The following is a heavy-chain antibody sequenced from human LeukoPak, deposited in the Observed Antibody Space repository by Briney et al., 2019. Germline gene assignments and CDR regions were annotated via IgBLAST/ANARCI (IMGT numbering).Heavy chain of an antibody. Sequence: SETLSLTCAVYGGSFSGYYRSWIRQPPGKGLEWIGEINHSGSTNYNPSLKSRVTISVDTSKNQFSLKLSSVTAADTAVYYCARNSGGIAARPFDYWGQGTLVTVSS. CDR2: INHSGST. D-gene: IGHD6-6*01. V-gene: IGHV4-34*01. CDR1: GGSFSGYY. J-gene: IGHJ4*02. CDR3: ARNSGGIAARPFDY.